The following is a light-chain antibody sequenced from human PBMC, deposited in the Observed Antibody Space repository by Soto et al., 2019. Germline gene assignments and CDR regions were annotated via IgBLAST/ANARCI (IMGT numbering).Light chain of an antibody. V-gene: IGLV2-8*01. J-gene: IGLJ2*01. Sequence: QSALTQPPSASGSPGQSVTISCTGTSSDVGGYNYVSWYQQHPGKAPKVMMYEVSKRPSGVPDRFSGSKSGNPASLTVSGLQAEDEADYYCSSYGGTNSLKVFGGGTKLTVL. CDR2: EVS. CDR3: SSYGGTNSLKV. CDR1: SSDVGGYNY.